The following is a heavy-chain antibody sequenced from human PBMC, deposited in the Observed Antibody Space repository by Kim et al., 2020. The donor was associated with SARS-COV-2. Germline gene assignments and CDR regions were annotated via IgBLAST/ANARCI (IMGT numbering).Heavy chain of an antibody. V-gene: IGHV3-21*01. J-gene: IGHJ2*01. CDR2: ISSSSSYI. CDR1: GFTFSSYS. CDR3: ARGTYDILTGYYIPVYWYFDL. D-gene: IGHD3-9*01. Sequence: GGSLRLSCAASGFTFSSYSMNWVRQAPGKGLEWVSSISSSSSYIYYADSVQGRFTISRDNAKNSLYLQMNSLRAEDTAVYYCARGTYDILTGYYIPVYWYFDLWGRGTLVTVST.